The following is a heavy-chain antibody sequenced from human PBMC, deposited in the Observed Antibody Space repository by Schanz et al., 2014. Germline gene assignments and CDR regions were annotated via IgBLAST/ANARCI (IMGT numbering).Heavy chain of an antibody. CDR1: GFIFSNYG. V-gene: IGHV3-30*03. J-gene: IGHJ6*03. D-gene: IGHD2-2*01. Sequence: QERLVESGGGVVQPGRSLRLSCAASGFIFSNYGMHWVRQAPGGGLEWVAGIPDGVSGEYYLDSMKGRTTISRDNSKDILYLQICRLGTDDTAVYSCARQGRAGPTSRRKTYCPDHYTDVWGKGTTVIVSS. CDR2: IPDGVSGE. CDR3: ARQGRAGPTSRRKTYCPDHYTDV.